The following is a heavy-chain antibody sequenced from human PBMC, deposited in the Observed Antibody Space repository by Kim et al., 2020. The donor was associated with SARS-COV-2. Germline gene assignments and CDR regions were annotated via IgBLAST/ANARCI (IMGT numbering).Heavy chain of an antibody. Sequence: GGSLRLSCAASGFTFSSYGMHWVRQAPGKGLEWVAVISYDGSNKYYADSVKGRFTISRDNSKNTLYLQMNSLRAEDTAVYYCASGPQVYYDSSILDYWGQGTLVTVSS. CDR2: ISYDGSNK. D-gene: IGHD3-22*01. J-gene: IGHJ4*02. V-gene: IGHV3-33*05. CDR1: GFTFSSYG. CDR3: ASGPQVYYDSSILDY.